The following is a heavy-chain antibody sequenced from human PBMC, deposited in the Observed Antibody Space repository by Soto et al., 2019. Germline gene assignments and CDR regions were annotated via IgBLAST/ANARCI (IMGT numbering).Heavy chain of an antibody. CDR2: ISYDGSNK. CDR1: GFTFSSYA. D-gene: IGHD6-13*01. J-gene: IGHJ3*02. Sequence: GGSLRLSCAASGFTFSSYAMHWVRQAPGKGLEWVAVISYDGSNKYYADSVKGRFTISRDNSKNTLYLQMNSLRAEDTAVYYCARSRSPPGAAAAGHPQMRAFDIWGQGTMVTVSS. V-gene: IGHV3-30-3*01. CDR3: ARSRSPPGAAAAGHPQMRAFDI.